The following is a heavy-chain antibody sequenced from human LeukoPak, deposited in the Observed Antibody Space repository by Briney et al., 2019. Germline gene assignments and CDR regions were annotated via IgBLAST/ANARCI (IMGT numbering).Heavy chain of an antibody. D-gene: IGHD2-2*01. CDR3: ARHVVVPAAVGFDP. CDR1: GGSISSYY. V-gene: IGHV4-59*08. Sequence: SETLSLTCTVSGGSISSYYWSWIRQPTGKGLEWIGYIYYSGSTNYNPSLKSRVTISVDTSKNQFSLKLSSVTAADTAVYYCARHVVVPAAVGFDPWGQGTLVTVSS. CDR2: IYYSGST. J-gene: IGHJ5*02.